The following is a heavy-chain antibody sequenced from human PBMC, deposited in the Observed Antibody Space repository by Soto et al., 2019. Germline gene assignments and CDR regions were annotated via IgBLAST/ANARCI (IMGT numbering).Heavy chain of an antibody. Sequence: SETLSLTCTVSGGSISSGGYYWSWIRQHPGKGLEWIGYIYYSGSTYYNPSLKSRVTISVDTSKNQFSLKLSSVTAADTAVYYCASADYGEEWSYFDYWGQGTLVTVS. CDR1: GGSISSGGYY. CDR3: ASADYGEEWSYFDY. V-gene: IGHV4-31*03. J-gene: IGHJ4*02. CDR2: IYYSGST. D-gene: IGHD4-17*01.